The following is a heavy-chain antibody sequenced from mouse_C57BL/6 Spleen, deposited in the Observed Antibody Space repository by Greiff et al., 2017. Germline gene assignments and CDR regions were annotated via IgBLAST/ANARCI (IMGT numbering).Heavy chain of an antibody. CDR2: INPNNGGT. D-gene: IGHD2-5*01. Sequence: VQLKESGPELVKPGASVKIPCKASGYTFTDYNMDWVKQSHGKSLEWIGDINPNNGGTIYNQKFKGKATLTVDKSSSTAYMELRSLTSEDTAVYYCARSRSNYGYFDYWGQGTTLTVSS. CDR1: GYTFTDYN. CDR3: ARSRSNYGYFDY. V-gene: IGHV1-18*01. J-gene: IGHJ2*01.